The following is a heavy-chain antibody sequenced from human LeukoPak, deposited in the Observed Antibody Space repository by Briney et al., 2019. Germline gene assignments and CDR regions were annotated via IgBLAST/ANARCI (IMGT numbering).Heavy chain of an antibody. CDR2: ISISVSTI. CDR1: GFTFRDYY. CDR3: ASSSSWFNPDY. V-gene: IGHV3-11*04. J-gene: IGHJ4*02. Sequence: GGSLRLSCVASGFTFRDYYMSWIRQAPGKGVEWVSYISISVSTIYYADSVKGRFTISRDNAKNSLYLQMNSLRAEDTAVYYCASSSSWFNPDYWGQGTLVTVSS. D-gene: IGHD6-13*01.